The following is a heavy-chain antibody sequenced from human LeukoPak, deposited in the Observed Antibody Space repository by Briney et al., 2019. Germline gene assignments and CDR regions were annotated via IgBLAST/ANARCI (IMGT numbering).Heavy chain of an antibody. Sequence: EASVEVSCKASGYTFTSYGISWVRQAPGQGLEWMGWISAYNGNTNYAQKLQGRVTMTTDTSTSTAYMELRSLRSDDTAVYYCARDKALYCSSTSCYDRGDYYYYMDVWGKGTTVTVSS. D-gene: IGHD2-2*01. CDR3: ARDKALYCSSTSCYDRGDYYYYMDV. CDR2: ISAYNGNT. V-gene: IGHV1-18*01. CDR1: GYTFTSYG. J-gene: IGHJ6*03.